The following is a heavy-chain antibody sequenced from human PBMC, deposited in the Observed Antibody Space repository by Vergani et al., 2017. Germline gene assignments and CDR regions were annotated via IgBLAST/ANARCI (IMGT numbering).Heavy chain of an antibody. CDR2: IHPADSDT. V-gene: IGHV5-51*01. CDR1: GYSFTNYW. Sequence: EVQLVQSGAEVKKSGESLKISSQISGYSFTNYWIGWVRQMPGKGLECMGIIHPADSDTSYSPSFQGQVTISVDKSISTAYLQRSSLRASDSAMYYCARLYGRDSSGSEYFDYWGQGTLGTVSS. J-gene: IGHJ4*02. CDR3: ARLYGRDSSGSEYFDY. D-gene: IGHD3-22*01.